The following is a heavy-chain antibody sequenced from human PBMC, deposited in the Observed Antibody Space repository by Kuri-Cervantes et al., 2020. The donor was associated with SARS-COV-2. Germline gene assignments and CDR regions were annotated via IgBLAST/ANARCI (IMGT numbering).Heavy chain of an antibody. V-gene: IGHV3-23*01. CDR1: GFTFSSHA. D-gene: IGHD3-22*01. CDR2: ISGSGGST. J-gene: IGHJ4*02. Sequence: GESLKISCAASGFTFSSHAMIWVRQAPGKGLEWVSAISGSGGSTYYADSVKGRFTISRDNSKNTLYLQMDSLRAEDTAVCYCAKDHQYYYDSSGYYYFGYWGQGTLVTVSS. CDR3: AKDHQYYYDSSGYYYFGY.